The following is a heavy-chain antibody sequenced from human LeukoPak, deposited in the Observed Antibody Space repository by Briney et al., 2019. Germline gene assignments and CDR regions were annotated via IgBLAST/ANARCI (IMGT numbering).Heavy chain of an antibody. J-gene: IGHJ4*02. V-gene: IGHV3-23*01. Sequence: GGSLRLSCAASGFTFSSHWMHWVRQAPGKGLEWVSAISGSGGSTYYADSVKGRFTISRDNSKNTLYLQMNSLRAEDTAVYYCAKGAYYYDSSDERVYWGQGTLVTVSS. CDR3: AKGAYYYDSSDERVY. CDR2: ISGSGGST. CDR1: GFTFSSHW. D-gene: IGHD3-22*01.